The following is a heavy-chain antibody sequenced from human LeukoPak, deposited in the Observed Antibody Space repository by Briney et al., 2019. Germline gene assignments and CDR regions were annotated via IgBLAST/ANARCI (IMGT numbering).Heavy chain of an antibody. CDR3: ARQGGSSSPYYYYYMDV. J-gene: IGHJ6*03. D-gene: IGHD6-13*01. V-gene: IGHV4-38-2*01. CDR2: LYHSGST. CDR1: GYSISSGYY. Sequence: PSETLSLTCAVSGYSISSGYYWGWFRQPPGKGLQWIGCLYHSGSTYDNPSLKSRATISVDTSKNQFSLKLSSVTAADTAVYYCARQGGSSSPYYYYYMDVWGKGTTVTVSS.